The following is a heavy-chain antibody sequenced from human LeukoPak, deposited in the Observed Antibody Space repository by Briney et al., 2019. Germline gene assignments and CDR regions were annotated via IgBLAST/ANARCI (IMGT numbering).Heavy chain of an antibody. D-gene: IGHD3-3*01. CDR3: ARVPLRFLEPFDY. V-gene: IGHV4-34*01. CDR2: INHSGSS. J-gene: IGHJ4*02. CDR1: GGSLSGYY. Sequence: SETLSLTCGVYGGSLSGYYWSWIRQSPGKGLEWIGGINHSGSSNYNPSLKSRVTMSVDMSKNQFSLKLRSVTAADTAVYYCARVPLRFLEPFDYWGQGTLVTVSS.